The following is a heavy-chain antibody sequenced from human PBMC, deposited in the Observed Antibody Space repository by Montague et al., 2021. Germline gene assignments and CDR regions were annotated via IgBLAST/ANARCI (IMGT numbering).Heavy chain of an antibody. D-gene: IGHD2-21*01. CDR3: ARDQGQGYCGGDCYVGLDY. CDR1: GDSINTYS. CDR2: IKQDGSEK. Sequence: ETLSLTCTVFGDSINTYSWSWVRQAPGKGLEWVANIKQDGSEKHYVDSVKGRFTISRDNAKNSLYLQMNSLRAEGTAVYFCARDQGQGYCGGDCYVGLDYWGQGTLVTVSS. V-gene: IGHV3-7*01. J-gene: IGHJ4*02.